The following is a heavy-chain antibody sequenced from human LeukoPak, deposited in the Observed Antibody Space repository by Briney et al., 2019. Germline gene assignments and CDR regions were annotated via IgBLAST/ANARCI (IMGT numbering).Heavy chain of an antibody. D-gene: IGHD1-26*01. CDR1: GYTFTSYD. V-gene: IGHV1-8*01. J-gene: IGHJ4*02. CDR2: TNPNSGDT. Sequence: EASVKVSCKASGYTFTSYDINWVRQATGQGLEWMGWTNPNSGDTGYAQKFQGRVTMTRDTSISTAYMELSSLRSEDTAVYYCARGRFRWELEIRDFDYWGQGTLVTVSS. CDR3: ARGRFRWELEIRDFDY.